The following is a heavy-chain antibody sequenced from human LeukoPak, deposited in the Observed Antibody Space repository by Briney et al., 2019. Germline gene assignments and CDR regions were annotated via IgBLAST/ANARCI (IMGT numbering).Heavy chain of an antibody. CDR1: GDSMSDSY. V-gene: IGHV4-4*07. J-gene: IGHJ6*03. CDR3: ARDIRSHNGPGGYYYYYMDV. CDR2: IYASGST. Sequence: SETLSLTCTVSGDSMSDSYWSWIWQPAGKGLEWIGRIYASGSTNYNPSLKSRVTLSVDTSSNQFSLTLSSVTAADTAVYHCARDIRSHNGPGGYYYYYMDVWGKGTTVTVSS. D-gene: IGHD2-8*01.